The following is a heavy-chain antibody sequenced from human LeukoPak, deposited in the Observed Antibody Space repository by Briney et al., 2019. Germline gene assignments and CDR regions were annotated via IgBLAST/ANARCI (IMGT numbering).Heavy chain of an antibody. Sequence: SETLSLTCTVSGASISSYFWTWIRQPPGKGLEWIGYIYYSGSSNYNPSLKSRVTISVDTPKSQFSLKLTSVTAADTAVYYCARDLQSTGYYSGWFDPWGQGTLVTVSS. D-gene: IGHD3-22*01. CDR3: ARDLQSTGYYSGWFDP. J-gene: IGHJ5*02. CDR2: IYYSGSS. CDR1: GASISSYF. V-gene: IGHV4-59*01.